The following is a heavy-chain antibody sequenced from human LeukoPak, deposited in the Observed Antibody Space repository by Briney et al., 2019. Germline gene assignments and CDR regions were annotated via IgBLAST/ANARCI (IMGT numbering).Heavy chain of an antibody. J-gene: IGHJ4*02. Sequence: ASVKVSCKVSGYTLTELSMHWVRQAPGKGFEWMGRFDPADGETIYAQKFQGRVTVTADTSTDTVFMGLGSLRSEDTAVYYCASWDSGSDYFDYWGQGTLVTVSS. D-gene: IGHD1-26*01. CDR1: GYTLTELS. CDR3: ASWDSGSDYFDY. V-gene: IGHV1-24*01. CDR2: FDPADGET.